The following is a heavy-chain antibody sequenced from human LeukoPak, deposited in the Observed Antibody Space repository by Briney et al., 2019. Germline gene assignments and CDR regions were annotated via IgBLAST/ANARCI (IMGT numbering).Heavy chain of an antibody. J-gene: IGHJ4*02. D-gene: IGHD3-10*01. CDR2: ISTGGSR. CDR3: AKVLSRQYGSGSYPFDY. CDR1: GFSLGNYA. V-gene: IGHV3-23*01. Sequence: PGGSLRLSCAASGFSLGNYAMNWVRQAPGKGLEWVSGISTGGSRYYADSVKGRFSISRDNSKNTLYLQMNSLGVEDTAVYYCAKVLSRQYGSGSYPFDYWGQGTLVTVSS.